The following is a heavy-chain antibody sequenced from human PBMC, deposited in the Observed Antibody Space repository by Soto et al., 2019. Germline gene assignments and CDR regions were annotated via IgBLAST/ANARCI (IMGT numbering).Heavy chain of an antibody. V-gene: IGHV2-26*01. CDR3: ARIERYSTYEYFDF. J-gene: IGHJ4*02. D-gene: IGHD5-12*01. Sequence: QVTLKESGPVLVKPTETLTLTCTVSGFSLSHIRVGVGWIRQPPGKALEWLAHVFSNDAKSYSPSLKGRLTISRDTCRSQVVLTMTNVDPVDTATYFCARIERYSTYEYFDFWGQGTLVTVSS. CDR2: VFSNDAK. CDR1: GFSLSHIRVG.